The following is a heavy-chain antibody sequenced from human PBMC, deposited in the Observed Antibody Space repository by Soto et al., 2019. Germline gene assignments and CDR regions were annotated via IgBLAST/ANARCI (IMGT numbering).Heavy chain of an antibody. CDR2: ISGSSSTI. CDR3: ARDRKYQPLPEY. V-gene: IGHV3-48*01. J-gene: IGHJ4*02. CDR1: GFTFSSYS. Sequence: EVQLVESGGGLVQPGGSLRLSCAASGFTFSSYSMNWVRQAPGKGLEWVSYISGSSSTIYYADSVKGRFTISRDNAKNSLYLQMNSLRAEDTAVYYCARDRKYQPLPEYWGQGTLVTVSS. D-gene: IGHD2-2*01.